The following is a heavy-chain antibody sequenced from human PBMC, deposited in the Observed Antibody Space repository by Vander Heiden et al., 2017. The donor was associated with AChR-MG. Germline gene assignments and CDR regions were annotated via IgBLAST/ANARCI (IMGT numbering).Heavy chain of an antibody. CDR2: IYYSGST. J-gene: IGHJ4*02. V-gene: IGHV4-59*01. CDR3: ARGGGYDFWSGYYSGAIDY. CDR1: GGSISRYY. Sequence: QVQLQESGPGLVKTSETLSLTCTVSGGSISRYYWSWIRQPPGKGLEWIGYIYYSGSTNYNPSLKSRVTISVDTSKNQFSLKLSSVTAADTAVYYCARGGGYDFWSGYYSGAIDYWGQGTLVTVSS. D-gene: IGHD3-3*01.